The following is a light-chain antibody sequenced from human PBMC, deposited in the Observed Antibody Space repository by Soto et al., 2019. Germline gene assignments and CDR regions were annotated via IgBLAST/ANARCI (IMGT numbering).Light chain of an antibody. CDR3: QHYISYPWT. V-gene: IGKV1-5*03. CDR2: KAS. CDR1: QSIDSW. J-gene: IGKJ1*01. Sequence: DIQMTQSPSTMSASVGDRVTITCRASQSIDSWLAWYQQKPGKAPKFLMYKASNLESGVPLRFSGSGSETEFTLTISSLQPDDFASYYCQHYISYPWTFVQGTKVELK.